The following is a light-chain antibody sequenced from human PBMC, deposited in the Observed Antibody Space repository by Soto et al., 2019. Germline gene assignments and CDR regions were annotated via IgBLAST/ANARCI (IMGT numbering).Light chain of an antibody. J-gene: IGLJ3*02. Sequence: QSVLAQPASVSGSPGQSISISCTGSSSDVGAYNYVAWYQQQPGQAPKLLIYEVDNRPSGISHCFSGSKSGNTASLTISGLQTEDEADYYCSSYTVINTAVFGGGTKVTFL. CDR3: SSYTVINTAV. CDR1: SSDVGAYNY. V-gene: IGLV2-14*01. CDR2: EVD.